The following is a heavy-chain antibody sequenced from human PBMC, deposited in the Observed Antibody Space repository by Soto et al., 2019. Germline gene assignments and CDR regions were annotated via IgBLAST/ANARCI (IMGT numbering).Heavy chain of an antibody. CDR1: GGSFSGYY. CDR3: ARGVPYYYGSGASGRVY. Sequence: SETLSLTCAVYGGSFSGYYWSWIRQPPGKGLEWIGEINHSGSTNYNPSLKSRVTISVDTSKNQFSLKLSSVTAADTAVYYCARGVPYYYGSGASGRVYWGQGTLVTVSS. D-gene: IGHD3-10*01. CDR2: INHSGST. V-gene: IGHV4-34*01. J-gene: IGHJ4*02.